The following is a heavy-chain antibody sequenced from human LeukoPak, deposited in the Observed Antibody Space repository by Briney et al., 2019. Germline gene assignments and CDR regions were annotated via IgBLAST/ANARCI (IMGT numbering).Heavy chain of an antibody. CDR2: IYWNDDE. CDR3: VHLRVYDPSGYYGTYFDY. V-gene: IGHV2-5*01. D-gene: IGHD3-22*01. J-gene: IGHJ4*02. Sequence: ESGPTLVKPTQTLTLTCTFSGFSLSTSGVGVGWIRQPPGKALEWLALIYWNDDERYSPSLKSRLTITKDTSKSQVVLTMTNMDPVDTATYYCVHLRVYDPSGYYGTYFDYWGQGSLVTVSS. CDR1: GFSLSTSGVG.